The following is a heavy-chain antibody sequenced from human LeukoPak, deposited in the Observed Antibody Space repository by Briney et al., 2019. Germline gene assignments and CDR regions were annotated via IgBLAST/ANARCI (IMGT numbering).Heavy chain of an antibody. CDR2: IKQDGREK. D-gene: IGHD2-15*01. CDR3: ARDSYGGSCSDY. CDR1: GFTFSSYW. V-gene: IGHV3-7*01. J-gene: IGHJ4*02. Sequence: GGSLRLSCAASGFTFSSYWMSWVRQAPGTGLEWVANIKQDGREKYYVDSVKGRFTISRDNAKNSLYPQMNRLRAEDPTVYYCARDSYGGSCSDYWGQGTLVTVSS.